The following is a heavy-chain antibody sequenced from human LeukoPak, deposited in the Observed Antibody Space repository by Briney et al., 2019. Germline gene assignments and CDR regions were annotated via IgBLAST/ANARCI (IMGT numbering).Heavy chain of an antibody. D-gene: IGHD2-2*02. Sequence: SVKVSCKASGGTFSSYAISWVRQAPGQGLEWMGGIIPIFGTANYAQKFQGRVTITADESTSTAYMELSSLRSEDTAVYYCARDATYQLLYAYYWGQGTLVTVSS. CDR2: IIPIFGTA. CDR1: GGTFSSYA. V-gene: IGHV1-69*13. CDR3: ARDATYQLLYAYY. J-gene: IGHJ4*02.